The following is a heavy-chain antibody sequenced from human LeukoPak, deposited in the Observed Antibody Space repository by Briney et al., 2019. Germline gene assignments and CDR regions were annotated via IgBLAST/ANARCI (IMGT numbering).Heavy chain of an antibody. CDR1: GGSINNYY. D-gene: IGHD2-2*01. CDR2: IYYSGST. CDR3: ARGGRSASAFYYMDV. V-gene: IGHV4-59*12. J-gene: IGHJ6*03. Sequence: SETLSLTCSVSGGSINNYYWSWIRQPPGRGLEWIGYIYYSGSTSYNPSLKSRLTISVDTSNNQLSLKLRSVTAADTGVYFCARGGRSASAFYYMDVWGRGTTVTVSS.